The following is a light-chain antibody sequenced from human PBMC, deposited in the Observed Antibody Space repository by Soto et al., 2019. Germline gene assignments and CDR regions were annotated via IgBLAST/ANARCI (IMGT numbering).Light chain of an antibody. CDR2: EGS. Sequence: ALTQPASVSGSPGQSITISCTGTSSDVGNYNLVSWYQQHPGKAPKLIIYEGSKRPSGVSNRFSGSKSGNTASLTISGLQAEDEADYHCCSFAGSTTFYVFGTGTKVTVL. V-gene: IGLV2-23*01. CDR1: SSDVGNYNL. CDR3: CSFAGSTTFYV. J-gene: IGLJ1*01.